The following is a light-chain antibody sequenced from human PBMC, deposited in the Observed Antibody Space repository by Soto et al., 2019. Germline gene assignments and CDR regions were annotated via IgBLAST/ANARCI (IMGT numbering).Light chain of an antibody. Sequence: DIPVTQSPSTLSASVGDRVTITCRASQSISSWLAWYQQKPGKAPKLLIYDASSLESGVPSRFSGSGSGTEFTLTISSLQPDDFATYYCQQYNSYSPLTFGGGTKVEIK. CDR2: DAS. CDR1: QSISSW. J-gene: IGKJ4*01. V-gene: IGKV1-5*01. CDR3: QQYNSYSPLT.